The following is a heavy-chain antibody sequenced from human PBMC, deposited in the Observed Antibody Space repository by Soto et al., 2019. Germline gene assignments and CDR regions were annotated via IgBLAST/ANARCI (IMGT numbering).Heavy chain of an antibody. CDR2: IYYSGST. CDR1: GRSVSSGSYY. D-gene: IGHD2-2*02. CDR3: ARQVPAAIRLGWFDP. Sequence: PSETLSLTCTVSGRSVSSGSYYWSWIRQPPGKGLEWIGYIYYSGSTNYNPSLKSRVTISVDTSKNQFSLKLSSVTAADTAVYYCARQVPAAIRLGWFDPWGQGTLVTVSS. J-gene: IGHJ5*02. V-gene: IGHV4-61*01.